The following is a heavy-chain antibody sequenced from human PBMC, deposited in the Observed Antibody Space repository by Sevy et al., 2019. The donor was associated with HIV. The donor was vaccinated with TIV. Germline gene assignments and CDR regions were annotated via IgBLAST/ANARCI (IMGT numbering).Heavy chain of an antibody. V-gene: IGHV3-48*02. CDR1: GFTFNTYS. CDR3: ARCPGHYSIDY. CDR2: IGTAAGVT. D-gene: IGHD2-21*01. Sequence: GWSLRLSCAASGFTFNTYSLIWVRQTPGKGLEWLSFIGTAAGVTYYADSVKGRFTISRDNAKNSLYLQMNSLRDEDTAVYYCARCPGHYSIDYWGQGTLVTVSS. J-gene: IGHJ4*02.